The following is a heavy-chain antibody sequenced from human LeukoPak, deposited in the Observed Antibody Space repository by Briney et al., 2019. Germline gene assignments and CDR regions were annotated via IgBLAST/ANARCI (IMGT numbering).Heavy chain of an antibody. CDR3: ALCGGLTESDSFDY. CDR1: GGSISSSSYY. V-gene: IGHV4-39*01. Sequence: PSETLSLTCTVSGGSISSSSYYWGWIRQPPGKGLEWIGSIYYSGSTYYNPSLKSRVTISVDTSKNQFSLKLSSVTAADTAVYYCALCGGLTESDSFDYWGQGTLVTVSS. CDR2: IYYSGST. D-gene: IGHD3-10*01. J-gene: IGHJ4*02.